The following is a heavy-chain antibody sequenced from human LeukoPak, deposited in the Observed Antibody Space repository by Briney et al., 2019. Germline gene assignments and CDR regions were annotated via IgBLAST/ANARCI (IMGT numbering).Heavy chain of an antibody. J-gene: IGHJ4*02. Sequence: ASVKVSCKTSGYIFTNYDINWVRPAPGQGLEWMGWISPYNGDTKYAQKFQDRVTMSTDTSTSTTYMELRSLRSDDTAVYYCTRATGGLSDYWGQGTLVTVSS. CDR2: ISPYNGDT. V-gene: IGHV1-18*04. CDR1: GYIFTNYD. CDR3: TRATGGLSDY. D-gene: IGHD1-1*01.